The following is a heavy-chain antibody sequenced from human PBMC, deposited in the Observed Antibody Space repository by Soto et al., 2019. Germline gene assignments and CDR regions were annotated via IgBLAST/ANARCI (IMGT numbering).Heavy chain of an antibody. D-gene: IGHD3-22*01. V-gene: IGHV1-24*01. Sequence: ASVKVSCKVSRYTLTELSMHCVRQAPGKGLEWMGGFDPEDGETIYAQKFQGRVTMTEDTSTDTAYMELSSLRSEDTAVYYCATQYYYDSSGYPYYFDYWGQGTLVTVSS. J-gene: IGHJ4*02. CDR3: ATQYYYDSSGYPYYFDY. CDR1: RYTLTELS. CDR2: FDPEDGET.